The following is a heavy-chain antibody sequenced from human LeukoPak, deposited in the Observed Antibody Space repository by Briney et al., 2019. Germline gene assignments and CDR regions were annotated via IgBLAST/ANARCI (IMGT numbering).Heavy chain of an antibody. D-gene: IGHD3-10*01. CDR2: VNQNWGA. V-gene: IGHV4-34*01. CDR3: AASLWFGIYPDY. Sequence: SETLSLTCAVYSGSFSGYYWTWFRQPPGKGLEWMGEVNQNWGAKYNPSLKSRVTISVDTSKNHPSLSLNSVTAADTAVYYCAASLWFGIYPDYWGQGSLVTVSS. CDR1: SGSFSGYY. J-gene: IGHJ4*02.